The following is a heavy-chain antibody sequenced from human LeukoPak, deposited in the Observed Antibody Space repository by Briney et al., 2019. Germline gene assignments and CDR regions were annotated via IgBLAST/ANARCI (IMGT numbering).Heavy chain of an antibody. V-gene: IGHV3-23*01. CDR2: ISGGGGST. Sequence: GGSLRLSCAASGFTFSTYAMSWVRQAPGKGLEWVSAISGGGGSTYCADSVKGRFTISRDSSKNTLYLQMNSLRAEDTAVYYCAKDYGSSSTNWFDPWGQGTLVTVSS. J-gene: IGHJ5*02. CDR3: AKDYGSSSTNWFDP. D-gene: IGHD6-6*01. CDR1: GFTFSTYA.